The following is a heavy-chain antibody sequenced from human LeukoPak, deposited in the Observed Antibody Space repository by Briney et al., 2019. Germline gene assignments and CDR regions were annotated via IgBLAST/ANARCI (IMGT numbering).Heavy chain of an antibody. V-gene: IGHV3-23*01. CDR1: GFTFSSYA. J-gene: IGHJ4*02. CDR3: AKGSALNLIVLMVYATYYFDY. D-gene: IGHD2-8*01. CDR2: IRGSGGST. Sequence: GGSLRLSCAASGFTFSSYAMSWVRQAPGKGLEWVSAIRGSGGSTYYADSVKGRFTISRDNSKNTLYLQMNSLRAEDTAVYYCAKGSALNLIVLMVYATYYFDYWGQGTLVTVSS.